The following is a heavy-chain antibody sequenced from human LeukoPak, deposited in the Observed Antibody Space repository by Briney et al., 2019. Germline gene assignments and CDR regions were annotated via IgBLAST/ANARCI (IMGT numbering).Heavy chain of an antibody. D-gene: IGHD3-22*01. V-gene: IGHV1-69*05. CDR1: GGTFSSYA. J-gene: IGHJ4*02. Sequence: SVKVSCKASGGTFSSYAISWVRQAPGQGLEWMGGIIPIFGTANYAQKFRGRVTITTDESTSTAYMELSSLRSEDTAVYYCARSRDYYDSSGYYFGFDYWGQGTLVTVSS. CDR3: ARSRDYYDSSGYYFGFDY. CDR2: IIPIFGTA.